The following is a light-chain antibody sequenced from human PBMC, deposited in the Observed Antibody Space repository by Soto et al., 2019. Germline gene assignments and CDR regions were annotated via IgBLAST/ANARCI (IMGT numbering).Light chain of an antibody. V-gene: IGKV3D-20*02. CDR1: QSVSNNY. CDR3: QQRSNWPGT. CDR2: GAS. J-gene: IGKJ1*01. Sequence: EIVLTQSPGTLSLSPGERATLSCRASQSVSNNYLAWYQQKPGQAPRLLIYGASNRATGIPDRFSGSGSGTEFTLTISSLQSEDFAVYYCQQRSNWPGTFGRGTKVDIK.